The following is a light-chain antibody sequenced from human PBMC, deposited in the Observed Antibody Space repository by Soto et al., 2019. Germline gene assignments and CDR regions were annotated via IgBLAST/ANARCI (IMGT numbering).Light chain of an antibody. CDR3: QSYDNTLKGCV. J-gene: IGLJ1*01. CDR2: GNT. Sequence: QSVLTQPPSVSGAPGQRVIISCTGGSSNIGADYEVHWYQQLPGTAPKLLIYGNTNRPSGVPDRFSGSKSGSSASLAITGLQAEDEAEYNCQSYDNTLKGCVFGTGTKVTVL. V-gene: IGLV1-40*01. CDR1: SSNIGADYE.